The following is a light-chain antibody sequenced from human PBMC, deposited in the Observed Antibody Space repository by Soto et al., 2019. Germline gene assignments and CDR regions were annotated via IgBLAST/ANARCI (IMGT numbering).Light chain of an antibody. CDR1: TSNIGAPYD. V-gene: IGLV1-40*01. CDR2: GDN. Sequence: QSVLTQPPSVSGAPGQRGSISCTGSTSNIGAPYDVHWYQHLPGTAPKLLIYGDNNRPSGVPDRFSGSKSGTSASLAITRLQAEDEADYYCQSYDISLHNDVFGTGTKLTVL. J-gene: IGLJ1*01. CDR3: QSYDISLHNDV.